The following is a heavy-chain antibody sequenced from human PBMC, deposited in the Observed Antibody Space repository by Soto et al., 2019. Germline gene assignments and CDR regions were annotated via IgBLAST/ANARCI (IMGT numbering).Heavy chain of an antibody. D-gene: IGHD2-8*02. CDR1: GYSVTGYY. CDR3: ARGDYGTGGYPFPYFDY. V-gene: IGHV1-2*02. J-gene: IGHJ4*02. CDR2: INPYSGTT. Sequence: ASVKVSCKASGYSVTGYYIHCVRQAPGQVLEWMGWINPYSGTTNYAQNFQGRVTLTSDTSISTASMDLTSLTSDDTAVYYCARGDYGTGGYPFPYFDYWGQGTLVTVSS.